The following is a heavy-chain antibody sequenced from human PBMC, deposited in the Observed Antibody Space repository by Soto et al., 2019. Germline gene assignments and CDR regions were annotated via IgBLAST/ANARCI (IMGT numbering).Heavy chain of an antibody. Sequence: SVKVSCKASGFTFTSSAVQWVRQARGQRLEWIGWIVVGSGNTNYAQKFQERVTITRDMSTSTAYMELSSLRSEDTAVYYCAAEIHSSGSMTYYYGMDVWGQGTTVTVSS. D-gene: IGHD3-22*01. CDR2: IVVGSGNT. V-gene: IGHV1-58*01. J-gene: IGHJ6*02. CDR3: AAEIHSSGSMTYYYGMDV. CDR1: GFTFTSSA.